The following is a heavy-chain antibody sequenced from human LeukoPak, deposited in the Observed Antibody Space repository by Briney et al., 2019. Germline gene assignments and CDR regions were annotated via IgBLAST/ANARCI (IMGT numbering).Heavy chain of an antibody. CDR2: INPRGGST. V-gene: IGHV1-46*01. CDR3: ARPLRRDDLFDY. D-gene: IGHD5-24*01. CDR1: GYTFTIYY. J-gene: IGHJ4*02. Sequence: GASVKVSFTASGYTFTIYYMHWVRQAPGQGLEWMGIINPRGGSTSYAQKFQGRVTMTRDTSTSTVYMELSSLRSEDTAVYYCARPLRRDDLFDYWGQGTLVTVSS.